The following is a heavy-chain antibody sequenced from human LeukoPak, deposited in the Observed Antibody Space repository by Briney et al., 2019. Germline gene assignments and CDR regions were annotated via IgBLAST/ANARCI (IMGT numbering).Heavy chain of an antibody. CDR2: INPNSGGT. CDR1: GYTFTGYY. D-gene: IGHD1-26*01. J-gene: IGHJ4*02. Sequence: GASVKVSCKASGYTFTGYYMHWVRQAPGQGLEWMGWINPNSGGTNYAQKFQGRVTMTRDTSISTAYMELSRLRSDDTAVYYCATKKLIYSGSYRYLDYWGQGTLVTVSS. V-gene: IGHV1-2*02. CDR3: ATKKLIYSGSYRYLDY.